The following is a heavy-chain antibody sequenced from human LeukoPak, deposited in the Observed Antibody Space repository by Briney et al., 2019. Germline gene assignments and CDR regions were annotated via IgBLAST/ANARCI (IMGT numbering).Heavy chain of an antibody. CDR2: ISGYNGNT. CDR1: GYTFTSYG. CDR3: AKFMTTINLFNYYTMDV. J-gene: IGHJ6*02. V-gene: IGHV1-18*01. Sequence: ASVKVSCKASGYTFTSYGISWVRQATGQGLECMGWISGYNGNTNYAQRLQDRVTMTTDTSTSTAYMELRSLRSVDTAVYYCAKFMTTINLFNYYTMDVWGQGTTVTVSS. D-gene: IGHD4-11*01.